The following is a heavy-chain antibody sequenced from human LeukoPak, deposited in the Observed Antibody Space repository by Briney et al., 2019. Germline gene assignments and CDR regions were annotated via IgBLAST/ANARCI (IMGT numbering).Heavy chain of an antibody. CDR2: IWYDGSNK. V-gene: IGHV3-33*01. CDR3: ARARHGILTGDYLDY. J-gene: IGHJ4*02. D-gene: IGHD3-9*01. CDR1: GFTFGSYG. Sequence: PGGSLRLPCAASGFTFGSYGMHWVRQAPGKGLEWVTVIWYDGSNKYYADSVKGRFTISRDNSKDTLYLQMNSLRAEDTAVYYCARARHGILTGDYLDYWGQGTLVTVSS.